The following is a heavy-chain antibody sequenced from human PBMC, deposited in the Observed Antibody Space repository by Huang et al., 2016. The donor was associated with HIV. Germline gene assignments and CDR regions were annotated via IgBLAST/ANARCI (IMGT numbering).Heavy chain of an antibody. CDR1: GGSVSGHY. CDR3: ARASWYEPRSWYFGL. Sequence: QVQLQQWGAGLLKPSETLSLTCAVYGGSVSGHYWSWIRQPPGKGLEWIAEINDNVYTNDNPSLKSRVTISVHTSRNQFSLKLNSVTAADAAVYYCARASWYEPRSWYFGLWGRGTLVTVSS. CDR2: INDNVYT. J-gene: IGHJ2*01. D-gene: IGHD6-13*01. V-gene: IGHV4-34*01.